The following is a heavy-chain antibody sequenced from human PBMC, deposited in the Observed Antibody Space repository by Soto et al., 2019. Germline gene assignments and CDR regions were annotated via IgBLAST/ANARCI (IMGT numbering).Heavy chain of an antibody. D-gene: IGHD6-19*01. V-gene: IGHV4-39*01. CDR2: TYYSGST. CDR1: GGSISSSSYY. CDR3: ARLLAGAREYYFDY. Sequence: SEPLSLTCTVSGGSISSSSYYWGWIRQPPGKGLEWIGSTYYSGSTYYNPSLKSRVTISVDTSKNQFSLKLSSVTAADTAVYYCARLLAGAREYYFDYWGQGTLVTVSS. J-gene: IGHJ4*02.